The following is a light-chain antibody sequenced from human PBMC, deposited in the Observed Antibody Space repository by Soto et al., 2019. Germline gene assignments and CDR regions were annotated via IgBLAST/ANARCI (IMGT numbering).Light chain of an antibody. CDR1: QSVLYSSNNKNY. Sequence: DIVMTQSPDSLAVSLGERATINCKSSQSVLYSSNNKNYLAWYHQKPGQPPKLLIYWASTRESGVPDRFSGSGSGTDFTLTISSLQAEDVAVYYCQQYYSTSYFGGGTKVEIK. J-gene: IGKJ4*01. CDR2: WAS. V-gene: IGKV4-1*01. CDR3: QQYYSTSY.